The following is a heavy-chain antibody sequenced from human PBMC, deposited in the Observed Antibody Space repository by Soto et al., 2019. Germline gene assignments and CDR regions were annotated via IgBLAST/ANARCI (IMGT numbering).Heavy chain of an antibody. D-gene: IGHD3-10*01. V-gene: IGHV3-48*02. Sequence: GGSLRLSCAASGFTFSSYSMNWVRQAPGKGLEWVSYISSSSSTIYYADSVKGRFTISRDNAKNSLYLQMNSLRDEDTAVYYCARTDCGSGSHLPLYWGQEALVTCSS. J-gene: IGHJ4*02. CDR1: GFTFSSYS. CDR3: ARTDCGSGSHLPLY. CDR2: ISSSSSTI.